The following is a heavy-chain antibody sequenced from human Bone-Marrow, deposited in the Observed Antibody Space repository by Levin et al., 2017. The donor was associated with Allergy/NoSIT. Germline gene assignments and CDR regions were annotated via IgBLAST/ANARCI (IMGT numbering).Heavy chain of an antibody. D-gene: IGHD3-10*01. J-gene: IGHJ4*02. V-gene: IGHV5-10-1*01. CDR2: IDPSDSNT. CDR3: ARMVYSGSEDYYNEEAHYFDY. Sequence: GGSLRLSCKASGYSLLSHWISWVRQMPGKGLEWMGRIDPSDSNTNYNPSFQGHVTISADKSSSTAFLQWSTLKASDTAIYYCARMVYSGSEDYYNEEAHYFDYWGQGTLVTVSS. CDR1: GYSLLSHW.